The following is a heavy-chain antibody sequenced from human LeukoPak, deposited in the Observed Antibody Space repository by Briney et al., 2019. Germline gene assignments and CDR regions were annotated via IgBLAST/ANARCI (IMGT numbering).Heavy chain of an antibody. CDR1: GFTFDDYG. D-gene: IGHD3-10*01. Sequence: GGSLRLSCAASGFTFDDYGMGWVRQAPGKGLEWVSGINWNGGSTGYADSVKGRFTISRDNAKNSLYLQMNSLRAEDTALYYCARISHGSGSYPLYYHYYYMDVWGKGTTVTVSS. J-gene: IGHJ6*03. CDR2: INWNGGST. CDR3: ARISHGSGSYPLYYHYYYMDV. V-gene: IGHV3-20*04.